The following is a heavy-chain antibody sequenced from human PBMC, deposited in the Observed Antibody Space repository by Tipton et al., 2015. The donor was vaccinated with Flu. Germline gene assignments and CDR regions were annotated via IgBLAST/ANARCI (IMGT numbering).Heavy chain of an antibody. Sequence: SLRLSCAGSGFNVTNYYMSWVRQAPGKGLEWVAVISYDGRIKHDADSVKGRFTISRDNSKNTLYLQMNSLRAEDTAVYYCAREATLMEAGGMDVWGQGTTVTVSS. J-gene: IGHJ6*02. V-gene: IGHV3-30*03. CDR3: AREATLMEAGGMDV. D-gene: IGHD4-17*01. CDR1: GFNVTNYY. CDR2: ISYDGRIK.